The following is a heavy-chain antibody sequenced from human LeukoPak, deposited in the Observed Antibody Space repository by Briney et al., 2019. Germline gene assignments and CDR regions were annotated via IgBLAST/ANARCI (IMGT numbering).Heavy chain of an antibody. CDR2: INDDSSDI. D-gene: IGHD2-2*01. Sequence: PAGSLRLSCAASGFTFSRYAMNWVRQAPGKGLEWISYINDDSSDIHYAGSVRGRFTISRDDARKTLYLPLSSLRVEDTAFYYCARDTFQPGLIDSWGQGSLVTVYS. J-gene: IGHJ4*02. CDR1: GFTFSRYA. V-gene: IGHV3-21*05. CDR3: ARDTFQPGLIDS.